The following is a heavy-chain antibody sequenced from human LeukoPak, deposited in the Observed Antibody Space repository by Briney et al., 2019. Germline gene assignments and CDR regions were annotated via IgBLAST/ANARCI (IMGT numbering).Heavy chain of an antibody. Sequence: GGSLRLSCKASGLTFSNNTMSWVRQTPGKGLEWVSFITLSGVSTFYADSVKGRFTISRDNSKNTLYLQMNNLTVEDTAMYYCASLLGYCSGDSCFNWFGPWGQGTLVAVSS. CDR1: GLTFSNNT. CDR3: ASLLGYCSGDSCFNWFGP. V-gene: IGHV3-23*01. D-gene: IGHD2-15*01. J-gene: IGHJ5*02. CDR2: ITLSGVST.